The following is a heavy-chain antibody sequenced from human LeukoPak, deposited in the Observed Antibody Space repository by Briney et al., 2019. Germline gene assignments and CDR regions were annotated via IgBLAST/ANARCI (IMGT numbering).Heavy chain of an antibody. V-gene: IGHV3-33*06. CDR2: IWYDGSNK. J-gene: IGHJ4*02. Sequence: GGSLRLSCAASGFTFSSYGMHWVRQAPGKGLEWVAVIWYDGSNKYYADSVKGRFTISRDNSKNTLYLQMNSLRAEDTAVYYCAKDLDSSAEGGYWCQGTLVTVSS. CDR3: AKDLDSSAEGGY. CDR1: GFTFSSYG. D-gene: IGHD3-22*01.